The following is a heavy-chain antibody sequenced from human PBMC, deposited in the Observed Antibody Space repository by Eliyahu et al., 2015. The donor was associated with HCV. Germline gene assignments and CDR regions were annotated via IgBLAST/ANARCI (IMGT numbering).Heavy chain of an antibody. Sequence: KGLEWXAIIYPGDSDTRYSPSFQGQVIISADKSISTAYLQWSSLKASDTAMYYCARPGDDHGDDRLLYFDFWGRGTLVTVSS. CDR3: ARPGDDHGDDRLLYFDF. J-gene: IGHJ2*01. D-gene: IGHD4-17*01. CDR2: IYPGDSDT. V-gene: IGHV5-51*01.